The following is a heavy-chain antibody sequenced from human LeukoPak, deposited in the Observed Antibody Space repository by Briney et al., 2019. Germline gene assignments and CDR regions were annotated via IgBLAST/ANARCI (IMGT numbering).Heavy chain of an antibody. Sequence: GGSLRLSCAASGFTFSSYSMNWVRQAPGKGLEWVSSISSSSSYIYYADSVKGRFTISRDNSKNTLYLQMNSLRAEDTAVYYCARDSHCSSTNCYGDFDYWGQGTLVTVSS. CDR3: ARDSHCSSTNCYGDFDY. D-gene: IGHD2-2*01. CDR1: GFTFSSYS. CDR2: ISSSSSYI. J-gene: IGHJ4*02. V-gene: IGHV3-21*01.